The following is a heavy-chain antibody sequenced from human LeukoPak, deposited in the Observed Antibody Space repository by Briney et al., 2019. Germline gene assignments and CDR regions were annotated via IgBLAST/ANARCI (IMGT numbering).Heavy chain of an antibody. CDR2: FDPEDGET. CDR3: ATRREWAHYYYDSSGYLFDY. D-gene: IGHD3-22*01. Sequence: GASVKVSCKVSGYNLTELSMHWVRQAPGKGLEWMGGFDPEDGETIYAQKFQGRVTMTEDTSTDTAYMELSSLRSEDTAVYYCATRREWAHYYYDSSGYLFDYWGQGTLVTVSS. J-gene: IGHJ4*02. V-gene: IGHV1-24*01. CDR1: GYNLTELS.